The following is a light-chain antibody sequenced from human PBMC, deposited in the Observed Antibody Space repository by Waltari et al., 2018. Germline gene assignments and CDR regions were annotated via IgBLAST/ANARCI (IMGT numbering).Light chain of an antibody. CDR1: QSIINNY. CDR2: DAS. CDR3: QQHGSFPQT. Sequence: EIVLTQSPGTLSLSPGAGATLSCRASQSIINNYLAWYQQRPGQAPRLPVYDASSRATGIPDRFSGSGSGTDFTLTISRLEPEDFALYFCQQHGSFPQTFGQGTKVEIK. V-gene: IGKV3-20*01. J-gene: IGKJ1*01.